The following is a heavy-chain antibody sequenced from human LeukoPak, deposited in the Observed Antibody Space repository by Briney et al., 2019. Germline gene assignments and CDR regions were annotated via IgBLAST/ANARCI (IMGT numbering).Heavy chain of an antibody. CDR2: IRYDGSNK. D-gene: IGHD3-22*01. CDR3: AKDPTIDSSGYYSDY. J-gene: IGHJ4*02. CDR1: GFTFSSYG. V-gene: IGHV3-30*02. Sequence: PGGSPRLSCAASGFTFSSYGMHWVRQAPGKGLEWVAFIRYDGSNKYYADSVKGRFTISRDNSKNTLYLQMNSLRAEDTAVYYCAKDPTIDSSGYYSDYWGQGTLVTVSS.